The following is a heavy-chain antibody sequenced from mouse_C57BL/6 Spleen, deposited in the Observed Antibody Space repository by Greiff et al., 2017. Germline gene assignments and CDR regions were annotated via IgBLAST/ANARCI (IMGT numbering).Heavy chain of an antibody. CDR1: GYTFTDYY. J-gene: IGHJ2*01. Sequence: VKVVESGAELVRPGASVKLSCKASGYTFTDYYINWVKQRPGQGLEWIARIYPGSGNTYYNEKFKGKATLTAEKSSSTAYMQLSSLTSEDSAVYFCARILNWDYYDYWGQGTTLTVSS. V-gene: IGHV1-76*01. CDR2: IYPGSGNT. D-gene: IGHD4-1*02. CDR3: ARILNWDYYDY.